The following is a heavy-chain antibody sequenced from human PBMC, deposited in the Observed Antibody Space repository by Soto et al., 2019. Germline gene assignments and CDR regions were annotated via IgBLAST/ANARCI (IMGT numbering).Heavy chain of an antibody. CDR1: GGTFSSYT. J-gene: IGHJ4*02. Sequence: SVKVSCKASGGTFSSYTISWVRQAPGQGLEWMGRIIPILGIANYAQKFQGRVTITADKSTSTAYMELSSLISEDTAVYYCASIVATIRSSDYWGQGTLVTVSS. CDR2: IIPILGIA. CDR3: ASIVATIRSSDY. V-gene: IGHV1-69*02. D-gene: IGHD5-12*01.